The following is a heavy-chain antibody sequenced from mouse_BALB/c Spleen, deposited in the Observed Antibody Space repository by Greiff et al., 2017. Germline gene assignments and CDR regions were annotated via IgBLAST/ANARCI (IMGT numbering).Heavy chain of an antibody. CDR2: ISYSGST. V-gene: IGHV3-2*02. CDR1: GYSITSDYA. J-gene: IGHJ4*01. CDR3: ARSYYGPRRGAMDY. Sequence: EVQLQESGPGLVKPSQSLSLTCTVTGYSITSDYAWNWIRQFPGNKLEWMGYISYSGSTSYNPSLKSRISITRDTSKNQFFLQLNSVTTEDTATYYCARSYYGPRRGAMDYWGQGTSVTVSS. D-gene: IGHD2-1*01.